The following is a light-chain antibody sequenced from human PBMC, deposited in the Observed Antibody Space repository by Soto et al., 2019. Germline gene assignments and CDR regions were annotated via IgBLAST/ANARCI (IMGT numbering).Light chain of an antibody. J-gene: IGKJ3*01. Sequence: DIVLTQSPLSLPVTPGEPASISCRSSQSLLHSNGYTYLDWYLQKPGQSPQLLIYLASNRAPGVPDRFSGSGSGTDFTLKISRVEAEDAGVYYCMQAVQTPFTFGPGTKVDIK. CDR1: QSLLHSNGYTY. CDR3: MQAVQTPFT. CDR2: LAS. V-gene: IGKV2-28*01.